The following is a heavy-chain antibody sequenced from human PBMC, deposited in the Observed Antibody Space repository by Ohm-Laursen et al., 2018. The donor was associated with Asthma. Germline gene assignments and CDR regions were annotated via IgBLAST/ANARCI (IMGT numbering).Heavy chain of an antibody. J-gene: IGHJ6*02. CDR3: ARDSGYDSSGYQYYYYGMDV. CDR2: INHSGST. CDR1: GGSFSGYY. Sequence: SQTLSLTCAVYGGSFSGYYWSWIRQPPGKGLEWIGEINHSGSTNYNPSLKSRVTISVDTSKNQFSLKLSSVTAADTAVYYCARDSGYDSSGYQYYYYGMDVWGQGTTVTVSS. V-gene: IGHV4-34*01. D-gene: IGHD3-22*01.